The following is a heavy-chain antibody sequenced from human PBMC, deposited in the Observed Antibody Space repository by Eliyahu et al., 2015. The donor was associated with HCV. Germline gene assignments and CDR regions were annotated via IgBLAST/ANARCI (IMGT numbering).Heavy chain of an antibody. D-gene: IGHD6-13*01. CDR3: AGYSSSFRFDP. J-gene: IGHJ5*02. CDR1: GFTFXSYX. V-gene: IGHV3-21*01. Sequence: EVQLVESGGGLVKPGGXLXLSCXXSGFTFXSYXMNWXRQAPGKGLEWVSSISSSSSYIYYADSVKGRFTISRDNAKNSLYLQMNSLRAEDTAVYYCAGYSSSFRFDPWGQGTLVTVSS. CDR2: ISSSSSYI.